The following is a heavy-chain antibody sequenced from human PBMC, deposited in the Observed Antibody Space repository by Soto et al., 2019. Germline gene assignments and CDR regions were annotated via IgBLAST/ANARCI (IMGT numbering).Heavy chain of an antibody. CDR1: GFTFRWFG. V-gene: IGHV3-30*18. CDR3: ANGEVRGIIPSYFDY. CDR2: ISNDGSNE. Sequence: GGSLRLSCAGSGFTFRWFGMNWVRQAPGKGLEWVARISNDGSNEYYVDSVKGRFTISRDNSKNTLYLQTDSLRAEDTAVYYCANGEVRGIIPSYFDYWGLGTMVTVYS. J-gene: IGHJ4*02. D-gene: IGHD3-10*01.